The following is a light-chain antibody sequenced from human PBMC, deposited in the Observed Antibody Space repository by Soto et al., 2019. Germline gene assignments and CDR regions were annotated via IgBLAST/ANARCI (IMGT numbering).Light chain of an antibody. J-gene: IGKJ1*01. CDR2: SAS. CDR1: QSVSSS. V-gene: IGKV3-15*01. CDR3: QQYNNWPRT. Sequence: ETVITHSPATLSVSPGERATLSCRASQSVSSSLAWYQQKPGQAPRLLIYSASSRATGVPGRFSGSGSGTEFTLTISSLQSEDFAVYYCQQYNNWPRTFGQGTKVDIK.